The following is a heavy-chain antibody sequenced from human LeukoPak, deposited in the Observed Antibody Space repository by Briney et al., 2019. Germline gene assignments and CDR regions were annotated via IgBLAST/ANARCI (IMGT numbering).Heavy chain of an antibody. CDR3: ASGSWGALDY. CDR2: IIPIFGTA. V-gene: IGHV1-69*05. CDR1: GYTFTGYY. D-gene: IGHD3-16*01. Sequence: GASVKVSCKASGYTFTGYYMHWVRQAPGQGLEWMGGIIPIFGTANYAQKFQGRVTITTDESTSTAYMELSSLRSEDTAVYYCASGSWGALDYWGQGTLVTVSS. J-gene: IGHJ4*02.